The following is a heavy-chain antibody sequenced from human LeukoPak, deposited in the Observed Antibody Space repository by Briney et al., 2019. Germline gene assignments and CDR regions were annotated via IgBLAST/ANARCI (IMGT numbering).Heavy chain of an antibody. CDR2: INPSGGST. V-gene: IGHV1-46*01. D-gene: IGHD6-25*01. CDR1: GYTFTSYY. J-gene: IGHJ4*02. Sequence: ASVKVSCKASGYTFTSYYMHWVRQAPGQGLEWMGIINPSGGSTSYEQKFQGRVTMTRATSTSTVYMELSSLRSEDTAVYYCVTSNNDIAAPDYWGQGTLVTVSS. CDR3: VTSNNDIAAPDY.